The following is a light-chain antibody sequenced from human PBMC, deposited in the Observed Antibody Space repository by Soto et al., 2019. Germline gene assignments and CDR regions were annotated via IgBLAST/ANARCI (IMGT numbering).Light chain of an antibody. V-gene: IGKV1-5*01. J-gene: IGKJ1*01. CDR2: DAS. Sequence: QSPSTLSASVGDTVTVTCRASQSIGRWLAWYQQKPGKAPKLLIFDASTLENGVPARFSGSRSGPEFSLTISSLQPDDFATYYCQQYYSYWTFGQGTKVDIK. CDR1: QSIGRW. CDR3: QQYYSYWT.